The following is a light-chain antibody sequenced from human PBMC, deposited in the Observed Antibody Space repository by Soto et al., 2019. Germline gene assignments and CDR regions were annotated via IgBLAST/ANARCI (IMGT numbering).Light chain of an antibody. V-gene: IGKV1-39*01. CDR2: AAS. Sequence: DLQMTQSPSSLSASVGDRVTITCRAGQSISSYLNWYQQKPGKAPILLIYAASSLQSGVPSRFSGSGSGTDFTLTISSLQPEDFATYYCQQSYSTPRTFGQGTKVEI. J-gene: IGKJ1*01. CDR3: QQSYSTPRT. CDR1: QSISSY.